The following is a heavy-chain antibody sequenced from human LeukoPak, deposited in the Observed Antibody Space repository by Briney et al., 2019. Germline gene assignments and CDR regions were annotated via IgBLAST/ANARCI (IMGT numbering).Heavy chain of an antibody. D-gene: IGHD6-19*01. CDR2: INPYSGGT. CDR1: GYTFTDYY. Sequence: ASVKVSCKASGYTFTDYYMHWVRQAPGQGLEWMGRINPYSGGTNYAQKFQGRVTMTRDTSISTAYMELSRLKSDDTAVYYCARDYSSGWYVCWGQGTLVTVSS. V-gene: IGHV1-2*06. CDR3: ARDYSSGWYVC. J-gene: IGHJ5*01.